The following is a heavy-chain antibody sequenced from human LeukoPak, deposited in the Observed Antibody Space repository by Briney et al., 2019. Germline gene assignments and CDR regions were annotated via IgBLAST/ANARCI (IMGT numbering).Heavy chain of an antibody. J-gene: IGHJ4*02. CDR3: ARGYCSSTSCYTFDY. D-gene: IGHD2-2*02. Sequence: PSETLSLTCAVYGGSFSGYYWSWIHQPPGKGLEWIGEINHSGSTNYNPSLKSRVTISVDTSKNQFSLKLSSVTAADTAVYYCARGYCSSTSCYTFDYWGQGTLVTVSS. V-gene: IGHV4-34*01. CDR1: GGSFSGYY. CDR2: INHSGST.